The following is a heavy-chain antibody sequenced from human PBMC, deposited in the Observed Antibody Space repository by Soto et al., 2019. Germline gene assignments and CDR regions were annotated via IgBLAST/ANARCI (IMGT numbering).Heavy chain of an antibody. CDR1: GFSLSSTRMA. Sequence: QITLKESGPTLVKPTQTLTLTCTFSGFSLSSTRMAVGWIRQPPGKALEWLALIYWDDDKRYSPFLKSRLTITMDTSKTQVVLTMSNMDPVDTARYCCAHIVVAGLGYYFDYWGQGTLVTVSS. V-gene: IGHV2-5*02. D-gene: IGHD6-19*01. CDR3: AHIVVAGLGYYFDY. J-gene: IGHJ4*02. CDR2: IYWDDDK.